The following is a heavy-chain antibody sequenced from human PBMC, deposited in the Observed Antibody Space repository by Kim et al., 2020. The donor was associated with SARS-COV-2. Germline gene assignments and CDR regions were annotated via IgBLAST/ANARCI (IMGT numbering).Heavy chain of an antibody. D-gene: IGHD6-19*01. V-gene: IGHV3-48*02. J-gene: IGHJ4*02. CDR2: ISSSSTI. CDR1: GFTFSSYS. CDR3: ARGTDYSSGWYAY. Sequence: GGSLRLSCAASGFTFSSYSMNWVRQAPGKGLEWVSYISSSSTIYYADSVKGRFTISRDNAKNSLYLQMNSLRDEDTAVYYCARGTDYSSGWYAYWGQGTL.